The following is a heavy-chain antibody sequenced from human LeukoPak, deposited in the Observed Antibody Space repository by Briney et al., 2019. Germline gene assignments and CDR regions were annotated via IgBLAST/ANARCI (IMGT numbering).Heavy chain of an antibody. J-gene: IGHJ4*02. CDR1: GFTFSSYW. CDR2: IKQDGSEK. D-gene: IGHD6-13*01. V-gene: IGHV3-7*01. Sequence: GGSLRLSCAASGFTFSSYWMSWVRQAPGKGLEWVANIKQDGSEKYYVDSVKGRFTISRDNAKNSLYLQMNSLRAEDTAVYYCARDIVGLAAAGSPADYWGQGTLVTVSS. CDR3: ARDIVGLAAAGSPADY.